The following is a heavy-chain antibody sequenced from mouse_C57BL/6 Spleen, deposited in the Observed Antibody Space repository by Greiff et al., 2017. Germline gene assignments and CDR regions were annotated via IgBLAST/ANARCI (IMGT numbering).Heavy chain of an antibody. Sequence: EVQLKQSGAELVRPGASVKLSCTASGFNIKDDYMHWVKQRPEQGLEWIGWIDPENGDTEYASKFQGKATITADTSSNTAYLQLSSLTSEDTAVYYCTVNWDEFAYWGQGTLVTVSA. CDR1: GFNIKDDY. CDR2: IDPENGDT. D-gene: IGHD4-1*01. CDR3: TVNWDEFAY. V-gene: IGHV14-4*01. J-gene: IGHJ3*01.